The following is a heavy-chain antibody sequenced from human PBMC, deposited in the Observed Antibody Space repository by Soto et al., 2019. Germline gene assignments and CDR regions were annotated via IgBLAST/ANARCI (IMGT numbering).Heavy chain of an antibody. CDR3: ASHRTFWPFDS. V-gene: IGHV4-39*01. J-gene: IGHJ4*02. CDR2: ISYSDGS. CDR1: GASISTRDSISTRSFY. Sequence: QLQLQESGPGLVKASETLSLTCTVSGASISTRDSISTRSFYWGWMRQPPGKGLQWIASISYSDGSFYNSSLKGRLTISVDTSKNQFCLSLRAVTAAETAVCYCASHRTFWPFDSWGQGTVVTVSS. D-gene: IGHD2-8*01.